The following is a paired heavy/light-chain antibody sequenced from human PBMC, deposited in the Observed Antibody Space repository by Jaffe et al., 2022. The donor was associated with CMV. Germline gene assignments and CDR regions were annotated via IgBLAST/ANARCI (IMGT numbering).Heavy chain of an antibody. V-gene: IGHV3-30*18. J-gene: IGHJ4*02. D-gene: IGHD2-2*01. CDR3: AKDGFCSSTSCYPNHFDY. Sequence: QVQLVESGGGVVQPGRSLRLSCAASGFTFSYYGMHWVRQAPGKGLEWVAVISYDGNNKYYVDSVEGRFTISRDNSKNTLYLQMNSLRAEDTAVYYCAKDGFCSSTSCYPNHFDYWGQGTLVTVSS. CDR2: ISYDGNNK. CDR1: GFTFSYYG.
Light chain of an antibody. Sequence: QSALTQPASVSGSPGQSITISCTGTSSDVGGYNYVSWYQQHPGKAPKLMIYDVSNRPSGVSNRFSGSKSGNTASLTISGLQTEDEADYYCSSYTSSSTRVFGGGTKLTVL. CDR2: DVS. CDR1: SSDVGGYNY. CDR3: SSYTSSSTRV. V-gene: IGLV2-14*03. J-gene: IGLJ2*01.